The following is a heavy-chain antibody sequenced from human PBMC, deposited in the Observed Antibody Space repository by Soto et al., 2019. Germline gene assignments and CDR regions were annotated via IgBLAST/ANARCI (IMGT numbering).Heavy chain of an antibody. J-gene: IGHJ4*02. D-gene: IGHD6-19*01. Sequence: SETLSLTCAVSGDSVTINVWWSWVRQSPGKGLEWIGEAYHNGLTDYNPSLKSRVTMSVDTSKNEFSLKLTSLTAADTAIYYCVRDAAVPGESDRFDYWGQGILVTVSS. CDR2: AYHNGLT. CDR1: GDSVTINVW. CDR3: VRDAAVPGESDRFDY. V-gene: IGHV4-4*02.